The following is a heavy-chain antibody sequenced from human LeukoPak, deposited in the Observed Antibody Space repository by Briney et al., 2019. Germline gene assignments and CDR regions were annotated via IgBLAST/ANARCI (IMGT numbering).Heavy chain of an antibody. J-gene: IGHJ4*02. CDR3: ARDPTAGV. CDR1: GFNFGSYT. Sequence: GGSLRLSCFGSGFNFGSYTMNWVRQAPGKGLEWVSTINSRGSDTYYADAVKGRFNITRDNAKNSLYLEMRRLRAEDTAVYYCARDPTAGVWGQGTLVTVSS. CDR2: INSRGSDT. V-gene: IGHV3-21*06.